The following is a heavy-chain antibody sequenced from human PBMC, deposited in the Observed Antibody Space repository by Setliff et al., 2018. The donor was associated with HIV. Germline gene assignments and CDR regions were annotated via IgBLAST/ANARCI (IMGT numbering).Heavy chain of an antibody. CDR2: ISSDGSST. CDR3: ARADNPSEYSYGTGYWFDP. D-gene: IGHD5-18*01. J-gene: IGHJ5*02. V-gene: IGHV3-74*01. Sequence: LRLSCAASGFTFSSYWMHWVRQAPGKGLVWVSRISSDGSSTGYADSVKGRFTISRDNAKNTLHLQLNSLRAEDTAVYYCARADNPSEYSYGTGYWFDPWGQGTLVTVSS. CDR1: GFTFSSYW.